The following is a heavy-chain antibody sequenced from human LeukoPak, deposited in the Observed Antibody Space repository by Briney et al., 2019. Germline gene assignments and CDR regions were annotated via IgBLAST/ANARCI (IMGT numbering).Heavy chain of an antibody. J-gene: IGHJ4*02. CDR2: IKEDGSEK. V-gene: IGHV3-7*05. CDR3: ARDDSTGYYYLDG. CDR1: GFTFSNYF. Sequence: QTGGSLRLSCAASGFTFSNYFMSWVRQAPGKGLEWVANIKEDGSEKYHVDSVKGRFTISRDNAKNSLYLEMNSLRAEDTAVYYCARDDSTGYYYLDGWGQGTLVTVSS. D-gene: IGHD3-22*01.